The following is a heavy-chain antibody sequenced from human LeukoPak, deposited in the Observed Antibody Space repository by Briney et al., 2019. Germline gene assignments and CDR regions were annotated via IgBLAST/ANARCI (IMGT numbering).Heavy chain of an antibody. CDR2: IKQDGSEK. Sequence: PGGSLRLSCAASGFTFSSYWMSWVRQAPGKGLEWVANIKQDGSEKYYVDSVKGRFTISRDNAKNSLYLQMNSLRAEDTAVYYCARDNDYGEYNWFDPWGQGTLVTVSS. CDR1: GFTFSSYW. V-gene: IGHV3-7*04. D-gene: IGHD4-17*01. CDR3: ARDNDYGEYNWFDP. J-gene: IGHJ5*02.